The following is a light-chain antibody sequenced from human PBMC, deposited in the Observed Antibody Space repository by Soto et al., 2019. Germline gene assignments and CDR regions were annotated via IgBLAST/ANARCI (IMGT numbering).Light chain of an antibody. V-gene: IGKV1-5*02. CDR2: HAS. Sequence: DIQLTQSPSTLSGSVGDRVTLICRASQTISSWLAWYQQKPGTAPKVLIYHASNLQSGVPSRFSGSGSGTEFTLTISSLQPDDFATYYCQQYNSYSFGQGTKVDI. CDR3: QQYNSYS. CDR1: QTISSW. J-gene: IGKJ1*01.